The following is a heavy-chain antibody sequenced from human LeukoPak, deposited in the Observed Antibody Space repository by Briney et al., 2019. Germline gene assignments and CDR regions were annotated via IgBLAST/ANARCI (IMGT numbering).Heavy chain of an antibody. Sequence: ASETLSLTCTVSGDSISTYYWSWIRQPPGKGLEWIGYIYYRVTSDYNPSLKSRVTMSVDMSTRQISLKLSSVTAADTAVYYCARANPMTPFDYWGQGTLVTVSS. V-gene: IGHV4-59*01. CDR1: GDSISTYY. CDR2: IYYRVTS. CDR3: ARANPMTPFDY. D-gene: IGHD3-22*01. J-gene: IGHJ4*02.